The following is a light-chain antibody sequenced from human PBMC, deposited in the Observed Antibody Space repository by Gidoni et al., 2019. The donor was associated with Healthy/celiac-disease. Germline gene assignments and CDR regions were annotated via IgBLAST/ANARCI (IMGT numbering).Light chain of an antibody. CDR2: EVS. CDR3: SSYTTSTTLGGV. CDR1: SSDIGGYHY. J-gene: IGLJ3*02. Sequence: QSALTQPASVSGSPGQSITISCTGTSSDIGGYHYVSWYQQHPGKAPKLIISEVSNRPSGVSNRFSGSKSGTTASLTISWLQGEDEADYYCSSYTTSTTLGGVFGGGTKLTVL. V-gene: IGLV2-14*01.